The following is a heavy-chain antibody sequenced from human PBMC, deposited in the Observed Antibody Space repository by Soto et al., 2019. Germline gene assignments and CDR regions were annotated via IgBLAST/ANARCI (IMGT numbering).Heavy chain of an antibody. CDR1: GGSISSYY. V-gene: IGHV4-59*01. D-gene: IGHD3-16*01. J-gene: IGHJ6*03. Sequence: SETLSLTCTVSGGSISSYYWSWIRQPPGKGLEWIGYIYYSGSTNYNPSLKSRVTISVDTSKNQFSLKLSSVTAADTAVYYCARGIGPAATGGYYYYYYMDVWGKGTTVTVSS. CDR2: IYYSGST. CDR3: ARGIGPAATGGYYYYYYMDV.